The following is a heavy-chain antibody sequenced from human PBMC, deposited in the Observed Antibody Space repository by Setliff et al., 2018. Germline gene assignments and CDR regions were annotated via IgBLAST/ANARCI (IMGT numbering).Heavy chain of an antibody. V-gene: IGHV4-39*01. CDR3: ARGLNSDSWTFAY. CDR1: GGSFSTSSDY. D-gene: IGHD2-15*01. CDR2: INYSGRN. Sequence: PSETLSLTCNVSGGSFSTSSDYWGWIRQPPGKGLEWIGGINYSGRNYYNPSLKSRVTISIDTSKNQFSLNLNSVTAADTAIYYCARGLNSDSWTFAYWGQGSLVTVSS. J-gene: IGHJ4*02.